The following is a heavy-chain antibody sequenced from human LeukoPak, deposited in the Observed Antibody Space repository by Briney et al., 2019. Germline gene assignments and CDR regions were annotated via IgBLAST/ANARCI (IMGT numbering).Heavy chain of an antibody. Sequence: ASVKVSCKASGYTFTSYGISWVRQAPGQGLEWMGWISAYNGNTNYAQKLQGRVTMTTDTSTSTAYMELRSLRSDDTAVYYCARDKRSDYYGSGSSPHDYWGQGTLATVSS. CDR1: GYTFTSYG. CDR3: ARDKRSDYYGSGSSPHDY. V-gene: IGHV1-18*01. D-gene: IGHD3-10*01. J-gene: IGHJ4*02. CDR2: ISAYNGNT.